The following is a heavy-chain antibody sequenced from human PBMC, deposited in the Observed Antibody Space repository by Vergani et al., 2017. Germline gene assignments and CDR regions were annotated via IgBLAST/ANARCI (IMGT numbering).Heavy chain of an antibody. CDR2: INHSGST. CDR3: ARACPVAAAGTDNNWFDP. J-gene: IGHJ5*02. V-gene: IGHV4-34*01. CDR1: GGSFSGYY. Sequence: QVQLQQWGAGLLKPSETLSLTCAVYGGSFSGYYWSWIRQPPGKGLEWIGEINHSGSTHYNPSLKSRVTISVDTSKNQFSLKLSSVTAADTAVYYCARACPVAAAGTDNNWFDPWGQGTLVTVSS. D-gene: IGHD6-13*01.